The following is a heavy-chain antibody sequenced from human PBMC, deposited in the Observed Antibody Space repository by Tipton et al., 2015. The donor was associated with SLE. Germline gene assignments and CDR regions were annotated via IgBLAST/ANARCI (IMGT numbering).Heavy chain of an antibody. D-gene: IGHD3-3*01. CDR2: PFPLFRTV. J-gene: IGHJ5*02. CDR1: GGTFTDLA. CDR3: ANYSIGGRFGP. Sequence: QLVQSGPEVKKPGSSVKVSCKASGGTFTDLAIGWLRQAPGQGPEWMGGPFPLFRTVRYAQRFQGRITITTDDSTSTAYLALTSLRSEDTAVYYCANYSIGGRFGPWGQGTLITVSS. V-gene: IGHV1-69*01.